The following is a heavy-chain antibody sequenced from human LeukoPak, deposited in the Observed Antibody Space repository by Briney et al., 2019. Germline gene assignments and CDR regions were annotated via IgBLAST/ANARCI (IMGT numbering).Heavy chain of an antibody. D-gene: IGHD5-24*01. J-gene: IGHJ4*02. CDR3: ARDRDGYNSGGWDY. V-gene: IGHV4-61*02. CDR1: GGSVSSGSYD. CDR2: IYTSGST. Sequence: PSETLSLTCTVSGGSVSSGSYDWSWIRQPAGKGLEWIARIYTSGSTNYNPSLKSRFTRSVDPSKNQFSLKLSSVTAPDTAVYYCARDRDGYNSGGWDYWGQGTLVTVSS.